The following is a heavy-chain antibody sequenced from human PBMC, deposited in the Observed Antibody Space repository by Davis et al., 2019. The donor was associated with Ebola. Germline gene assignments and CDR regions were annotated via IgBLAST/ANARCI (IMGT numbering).Heavy chain of an antibody. CDR3: ARARYSTSWPEAFNL. V-gene: IGHV5-51*01. J-gene: IGHJ3*01. D-gene: IGHD2-2*01. CDR2: IFPGDSDT. Sequence: GESLKISCETSGFTFTTHWIAWVRQMPGKGLEWMGMIFPGDSDTRYSPSFQGQVTISADKSISTAYLQWSSLKASDTAIYYCARARYSTSWPEAFNLWGQGTMVTVSS. CDR1: GFTFTTHW.